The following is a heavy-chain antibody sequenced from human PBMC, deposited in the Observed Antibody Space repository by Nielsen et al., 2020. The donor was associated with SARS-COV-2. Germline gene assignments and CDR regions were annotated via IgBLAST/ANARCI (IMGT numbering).Heavy chain of an antibody. D-gene: IGHD2-2*01. CDR2: IRGSGVST. CDR3: STSAIVPAGVDYEFRYYFDY. CDR1: GFTFRSYA. Sequence: GGTLRLSCAASGFTFRSYAMSWVRQAPGKGLEWVSAIRGSGVSTYYADSVKGLFTISRVTSKNTLYLQINSLIAQYTAVFYFSTSAIVPAGVDYEFRYYFDYWGQGTLVTVSS. V-gene: IGHV3-23*01. J-gene: IGHJ4*02.